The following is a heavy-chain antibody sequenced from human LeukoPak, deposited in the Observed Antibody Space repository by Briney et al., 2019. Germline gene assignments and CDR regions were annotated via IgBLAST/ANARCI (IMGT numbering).Heavy chain of an antibody. CDR3: ARGPASGSNFAWFDP. CDR1: GGSLSNYY. J-gene: IGHJ5*02. CDR2: INHSGST. D-gene: IGHD3-10*01. Sequence: SETLSLTCAVCGGSLSNYYWSWIRQPPGKGLEWIGEINHSGSTKYKPSLKSRVTISVDMSKNQFSLKLSSVTAADTAVYYCARGPASGSNFAWFDPWGQGTLVTVSS. V-gene: IGHV4-34*01.